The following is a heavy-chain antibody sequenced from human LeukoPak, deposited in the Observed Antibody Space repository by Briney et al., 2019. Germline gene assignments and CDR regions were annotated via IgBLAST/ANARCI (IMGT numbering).Heavy chain of an antibody. CDR2: ISPSSSDI. J-gene: IGHJ5*02. D-gene: IGHD3-10*01. CDR3: ARVGLGLSTRGHNWFDP. CDR1: GFTFSSYS. Sequence: GGSLRLSCAASGFTFSSYSMNWVRQAPGKGLEWVSYISPSSSDIYYADSVKGRFTISRDNAKSSLYLHMNSLRDEDTAVYYCARVGLGLSTRGHNWFDPWGQGTLVTVSS. V-gene: IGHV3-48*02.